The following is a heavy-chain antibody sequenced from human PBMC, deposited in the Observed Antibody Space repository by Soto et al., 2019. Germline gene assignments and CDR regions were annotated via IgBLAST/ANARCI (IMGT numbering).Heavy chain of an antibody. CDR3: ARMYNWNDNWFDP. Sequence: GASVKVSCKTSGGTFSSYAISWVRQAPGQGLEWMGGIIPIFDTANYAQKFQGRVTITADESTSTAYMELSSLRSEDTAVYYCARMYNWNDNWFDPWGQGTLVTVSS. D-gene: IGHD1-1*01. CDR1: GGTFSSYA. J-gene: IGHJ5*02. V-gene: IGHV1-69*13. CDR2: IIPIFDTA.